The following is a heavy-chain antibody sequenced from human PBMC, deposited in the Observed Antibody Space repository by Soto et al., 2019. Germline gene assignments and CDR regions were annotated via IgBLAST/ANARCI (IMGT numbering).Heavy chain of an antibody. V-gene: IGHV3-23*01. D-gene: IGHD6-19*01. CDR3: AFLNWAEWLVPADSFAY. CDR2: ISGRGDST. Sequence: GGSLRLSCTASGFTFINFAMNWVRQAPGKGLEWVSTISGRGDSTYYADSVKGRFTISRDNSRNTLYLQMNSLRAEDSATYYFAFLNWAEWLVPADSFAYWGQGTLVTVSS. J-gene: IGHJ4*02. CDR1: GFTFINFA.